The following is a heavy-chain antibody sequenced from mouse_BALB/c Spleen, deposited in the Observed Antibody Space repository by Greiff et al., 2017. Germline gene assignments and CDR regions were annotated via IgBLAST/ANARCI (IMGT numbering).Heavy chain of an antibody. V-gene: IGHV5-12-2*01. D-gene: IGHD1-1*01. CDR3: ARRGLLLYFDD. CDR1: GFTFSSYT. Sequence: EVKLMESGGGLVQPGGSLKLSCAASGFTFSSYTMSWVRQTPEKRLEWVAYISNGGGSTYYPDTVKGRFTISRDNAKNTLYLQMSSLKSEDTAMYYCARRGLLLYFDDGGQGTTLTVSS. CDR2: ISNGGGST. J-gene: IGHJ2*01.